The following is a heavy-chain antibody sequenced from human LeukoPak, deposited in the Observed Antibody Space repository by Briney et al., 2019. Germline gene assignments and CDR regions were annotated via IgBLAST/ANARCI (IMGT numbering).Heavy chain of an antibody. J-gene: IGHJ4*02. D-gene: IGHD5-24*01. CDR2: INAGNGNT. CDR1: GYTFITYY. CDR3: AREIDRDDYNRFFDY. V-gene: IGHV1-3*01. Sequence: ASVKVSCKASGYTFITYYMHWVRQAPGQRLEWMGWINAGNGNTKYSQKFQGRVTITRDTSASTAYMEMRSLRSEDTAVYYCAREIDRDDYNRFFDYWGQGTLVTVSS.